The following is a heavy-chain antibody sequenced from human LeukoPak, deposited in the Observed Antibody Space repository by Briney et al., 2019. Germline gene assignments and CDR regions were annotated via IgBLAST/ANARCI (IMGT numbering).Heavy chain of an antibody. Sequence: ASVKVSCKASGYTFTGYYMHWVRQAPGQRLEWMGWINAGNGNTKYSQKFQGRVTITRDTSASTAYMELSSLRSEDTAVYYCASVAAAGTGAFDIWGQGTMVTVSS. V-gene: IGHV1-3*01. CDR3: ASVAAAGTGAFDI. D-gene: IGHD6-13*01. CDR2: INAGNGNT. CDR1: GYTFTGYY. J-gene: IGHJ3*02.